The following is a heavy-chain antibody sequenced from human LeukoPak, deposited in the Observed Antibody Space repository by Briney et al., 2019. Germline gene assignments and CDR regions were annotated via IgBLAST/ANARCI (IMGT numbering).Heavy chain of an antibody. Sequence: GGSLRLSCAASGFTFSSYEMNWVRQAPGKGLEWVSYISSSGSTIYYADSVKGRFTISRDNAKNSLYLQMNSLRAKDTAIYYCAELGITMIGGVWGKGTTVTISS. D-gene: IGHD3-10*02. V-gene: IGHV3-48*03. J-gene: IGHJ6*04. CDR3: AELGITMIGGV. CDR2: ISSSGSTI. CDR1: GFTFSSYE.